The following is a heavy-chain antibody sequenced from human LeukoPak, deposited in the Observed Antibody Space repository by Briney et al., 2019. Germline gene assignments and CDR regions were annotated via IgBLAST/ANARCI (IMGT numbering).Heavy chain of an antibody. V-gene: IGHV3-48*04. Sequence: GGSLRLSCAASGFTFSSYSMNWVRQAPGKGLEWVSYISSSSSTIYYADSVKGRFTISRDNAKNSLYLQMNSLRAEDTAVYYCARHSSGWLFDYWGQGTLVTVPS. CDR1: GFTFSSYS. D-gene: IGHD6-19*01. J-gene: IGHJ4*02. CDR3: ARHSSGWLFDY. CDR2: ISSSSSTI.